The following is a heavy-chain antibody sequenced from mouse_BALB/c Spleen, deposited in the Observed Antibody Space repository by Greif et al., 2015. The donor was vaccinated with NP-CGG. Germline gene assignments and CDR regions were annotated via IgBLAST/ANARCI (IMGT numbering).Heavy chain of an antibody. D-gene: IGHD1-1*01. CDR1: GFSLTSYG. CDR2: IWSDGST. CDR3: ARHHYGSSYYYAMDY. Sequence: QVQLQQSGPDLVAPSQSLSITCTVSGFSLTSYGVHWVRQPPGKGLEGLVVIWSDGSTTYNSALKSRLSISKDNSKSQVFLKMNSLQTDDTAMYYCARHHYGSSYYYAMDYWGQGTSVTVSS. J-gene: IGHJ4*01. V-gene: IGHV2-6-2*01.